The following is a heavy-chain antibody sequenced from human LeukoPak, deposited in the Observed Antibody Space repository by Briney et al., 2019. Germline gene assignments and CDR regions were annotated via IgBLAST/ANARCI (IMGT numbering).Heavy chain of an antibody. V-gene: IGHV4-59*01. CDR2: IYYSGST. CDR3: ARAGTGARFDP. D-gene: IGHD1-1*01. Sequence: SETVSLTCTVSGGSISSYYWSWIRQPPGKGLEWIGYIYYSGSTNYNPSLKSRVTISVDTSKNQFSLKLSSVTAADTAVYYCARAGTGARFDPWGQGTLVTVSS. CDR1: GGSISSYY. J-gene: IGHJ5*02.